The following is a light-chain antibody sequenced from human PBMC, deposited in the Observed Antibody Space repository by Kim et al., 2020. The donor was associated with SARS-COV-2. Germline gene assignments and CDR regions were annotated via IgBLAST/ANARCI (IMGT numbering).Light chain of an antibody. CDR3: YSYAGADTLYV. J-gene: IGLJ1*01. CDR2: EDT. Sequence: QSITIACTGASSDVGSYKLVSWYQQHPGKAPKLIIYEDTERPSGVSNRFSGSKSANTASLTISGLQAGDEADYYCYSYAGADTLYVFGNGTKVTVL. CDR1: SSDVGSYKL. V-gene: IGLV2-23*01.